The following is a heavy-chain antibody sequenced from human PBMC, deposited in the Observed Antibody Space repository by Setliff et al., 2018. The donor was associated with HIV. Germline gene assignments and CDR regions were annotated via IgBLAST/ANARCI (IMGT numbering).Heavy chain of an antibody. Sequence: PSETLSLTCTVSGGSISSSSYYWGWIRQPPGKGLEWIGEISQSGSTNYNPSLKSRVTISVDKSKNQFSLKLSSVTAADTAVYYCARGPARAVARPGWLDPWGQGTLVTVSS. CDR3: ARGPARAVARPGWLDP. V-gene: IGHV4-39*07. D-gene: IGHD6-19*01. CDR2: ISQSGST. J-gene: IGHJ5*02. CDR1: GGSISSSSYY.